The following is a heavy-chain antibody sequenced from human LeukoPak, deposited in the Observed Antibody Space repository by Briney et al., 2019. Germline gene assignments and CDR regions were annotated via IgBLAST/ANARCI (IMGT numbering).Heavy chain of an antibody. V-gene: IGHV3-20*01. CDR3: ARVGIVGCSSTSCPYDY. CDR1: GFTFDDYC. D-gene: IGHD2-2*01. CDR2: INWNGGNR. Sequence: GGSLRLSCAASGFTFDDYCMSWVRQAPGKGLEWVSGINWNGGNRVYADSVKGRFTISRDSAKNSLYLQMNSLRAEDTALYHCARVGIVGCSSTSCPYDYWGQGTLVTVSS. J-gene: IGHJ4*02.